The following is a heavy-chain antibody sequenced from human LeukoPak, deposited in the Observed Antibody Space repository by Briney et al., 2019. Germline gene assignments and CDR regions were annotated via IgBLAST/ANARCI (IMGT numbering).Heavy chain of an antibody. D-gene: IGHD2-15*01. CDR3: ARGWPLDY. CDR1: GYTFSSDG. CDR2: ISLYDVNT. J-gene: IGHJ4*02. V-gene: IGHV1-18*01. Sequence: ASVKVSCKAPGYTFSSDGITWVRQAPGQGLEWMGWISLYDVNTNYAQKFQGRVTMTTDTSTSTAYMELRSLRSVDTAVYYCARGWPLDYWGQGTLVTVSS.